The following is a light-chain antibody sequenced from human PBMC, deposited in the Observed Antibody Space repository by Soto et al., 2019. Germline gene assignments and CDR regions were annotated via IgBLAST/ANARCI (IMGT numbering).Light chain of an antibody. CDR3: QQYGSSQET. CDR1: QSVSYY. J-gene: IGKJ1*01. Sequence: EIVLTQSPGTLSLSPGERATLSCRASQSVSYYLAWYQQKPGQAPRLLIYDASSRATGVPDRFSGSGSGTDFTLTISRLEPEDFAVYYCQQYGSSQETFGQGTKVEIK. V-gene: IGKV3-20*01. CDR2: DAS.